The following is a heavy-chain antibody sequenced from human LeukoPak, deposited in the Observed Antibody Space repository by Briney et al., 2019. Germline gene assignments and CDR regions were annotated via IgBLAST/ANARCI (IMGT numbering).Heavy chain of an antibody. J-gene: IGHJ4*02. CDR2: ISAYNGNT. CDR1: GYTFTSYG. CDR3: ARAYCSGGSCYGRVDY. D-gene: IGHD2-15*01. Sequence: ASVKVYCKASGYTFTSYGISWVRQAPGQGLEWMGWISAYNGNTNYAQKLQGRVTMTTDTSTSTAYMELRSLRSDDTAVYYCARAYCSGGSCYGRVDYWGQGTLVTVSS. V-gene: IGHV1-18*01.